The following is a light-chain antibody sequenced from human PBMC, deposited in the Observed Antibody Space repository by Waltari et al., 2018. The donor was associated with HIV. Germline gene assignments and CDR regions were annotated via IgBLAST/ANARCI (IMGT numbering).Light chain of an antibody. CDR3: ASWDDSLNGPV. CDR1: TSNIGRNT. J-gene: IGLJ2*01. V-gene: IGLV1-44*01. Sequence: QSVLTQPPSASGTPEQRVTISCSGSTSNIGRNTVSWFQQFPGTAPKGLICGKKQRPVGVPHRFSGSKSGTSAALAISGLQSEDEADYYCASWDDSLNGPVFGGGTKLTVV. CDR2: GKK.